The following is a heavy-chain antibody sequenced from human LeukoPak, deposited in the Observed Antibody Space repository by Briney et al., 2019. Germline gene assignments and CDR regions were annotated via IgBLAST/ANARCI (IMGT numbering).Heavy chain of an antibody. V-gene: IGHV4-34*10. J-gene: IGHJ6*03. Sequence: SETLSLTCAVGGGSLSGFYWTWIRQTPAKGLEWIGEINQTGKTNYNPSLTDYSPSLKRGITISVDSSQKELSLRVNSVTAADTGVYYCARVRHDPLEYGYYMDVWGKGTAVTVSS. CDR1: GGSLSGFY. D-gene: IGHD3-3*01. CDR3: ARVRHDPLEYGYYMDV. CDR2: INQTGKT.